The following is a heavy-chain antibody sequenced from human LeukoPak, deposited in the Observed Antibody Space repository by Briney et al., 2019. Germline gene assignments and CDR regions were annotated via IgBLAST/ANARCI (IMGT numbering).Heavy chain of an antibody. CDR2: IYHSGST. J-gene: IGHJ3*02. V-gene: IGHV4-39*01. Sequence: PSETLSLTCTVSGGSISSSSYYWGWIRQPPGKGLEWIGSIYHSGSTYYNPSLKSRVTISVDTSKNQFSLKLSSVTAADTAVYYCARQDEDAFDIWGQGTMVTVSS. CDR3: ARQDEDAFDI. CDR1: GGSISSSSYY.